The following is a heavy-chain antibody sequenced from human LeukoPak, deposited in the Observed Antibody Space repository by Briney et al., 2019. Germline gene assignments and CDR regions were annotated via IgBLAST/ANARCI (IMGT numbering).Heavy chain of an antibody. CDR3: ARDGYHSGYVTVDY. V-gene: IGHV3-33*01. D-gene: IGHD5-12*01. CDR1: GFTFSSYG. J-gene: IGHJ4*02. Sequence: GGSLRLSCAASGFTFSSYGMHWVRQAPGKGLEWVAVIWYDGSNKYYADPVKGRFTISRDNSKNMLYLQMNSLRAEDTAVYYCARDGYHSGYVTVDYWGQGTLVTVSS. CDR2: IWYDGSNK.